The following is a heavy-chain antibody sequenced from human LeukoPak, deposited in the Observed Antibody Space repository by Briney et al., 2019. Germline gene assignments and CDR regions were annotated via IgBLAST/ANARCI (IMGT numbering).Heavy chain of an antibody. CDR1: GYTFTGYY. CDR3: ARAYGAYYYYMDV. V-gene: IGHV1-2*02. CDR2: INPNSGGT. J-gene: IGHJ6*03. Sequence: ASVKVSCKASGYTFTGYYMHWVRQAPGQGLEWMGWINPNSGGTNYAQKFQGRVTMTRDTSISTAYMELSRLRSDDTAVYYCARAYGAYYYYMDVWGKGTTVTISS. D-gene: IGHD3-10*01.